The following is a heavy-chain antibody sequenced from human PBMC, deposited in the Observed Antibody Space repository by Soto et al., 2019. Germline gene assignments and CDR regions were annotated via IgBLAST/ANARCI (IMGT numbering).Heavy chain of an antibody. CDR3: ARGFLPPRFFYDSSAYRNWFDT. V-gene: IGHV1-8*01. Sequence: GASVKVSCKASGYTFTNYDINWGRQATGQGLEWMGWMNPNSGNTGYSQKFQGRVTMTRNNSISTAYMELSSLRSEHTAVYYCARGFLPPRFFYDSSAYRNWFDTWGQGTLVTVSS. J-gene: IGHJ5*02. CDR1: GYTFTNYD. D-gene: IGHD3-22*01. CDR2: MNPNSGNT.